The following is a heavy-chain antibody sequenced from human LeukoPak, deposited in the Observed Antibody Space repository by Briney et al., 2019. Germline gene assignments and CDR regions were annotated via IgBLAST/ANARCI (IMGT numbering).Heavy chain of an antibody. CDR1: GYTFTSYD. V-gene: IGHV1-8*01. CDR3: ARAATNRDGYNRRIPTYNWFDP. D-gene: IGHD5-24*01. CDR2: MNPNSGNT. J-gene: IGHJ5*02. Sequence: GASVKVSCKASGYTFTSYDINWVRQATGQGLEWMGWMNPNSGNTGYAQKFQGRVTMTRNTSISTAYMELSSLRSEDTAVYYCARAATNRDGYNRRIPTYNWFDPWGQGTLVTVSS.